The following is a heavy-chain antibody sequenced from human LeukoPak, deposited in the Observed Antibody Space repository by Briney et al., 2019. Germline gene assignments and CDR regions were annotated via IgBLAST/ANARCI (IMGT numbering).Heavy chain of an antibody. J-gene: IGHJ4*02. CDR1: GFTFSAYW. CDR2: ISWNSGSI. Sequence: GGSLRLSCAASGFTFSAYWMHWVRQAPGKGLEWVSGISWNSGSIGYADSVKGRFTISRDNAKNSLYLQMNSLRAEDTAVYYCARAGEEVGATTVALDYWGQGTLVTVSS. CDR3: ARAGEEVGATTVALDY. V-gene: IGHV3-9*01. D-gene: IGHD1-26*01.